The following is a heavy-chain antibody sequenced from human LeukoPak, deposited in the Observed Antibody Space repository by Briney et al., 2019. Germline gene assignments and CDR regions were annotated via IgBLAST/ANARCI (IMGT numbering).Heavy chain of an antibody. V-gene: IGHV4-34*01. D-gene: IGHD5-12*01. J-gene: IGHJ4*02. CDR2: INHSGST. Sequence: SETLSLTCAVYGGSFSGYYWSWIRQPPGKGLEWIGEINHSGSTNYNPSLKSRVTISVDTSKNQFSLKLSSVTAADTAVYYRARESGYRSVWGQGTLVTVSS. CDR1: GGSFSGYY. CDR3: ARESGYRSV.